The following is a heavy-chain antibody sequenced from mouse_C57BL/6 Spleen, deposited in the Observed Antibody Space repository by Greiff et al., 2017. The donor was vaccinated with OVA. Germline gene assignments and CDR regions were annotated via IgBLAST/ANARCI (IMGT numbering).Heavy chain of an antibody. D-gene: IGHD4-1*01. CDR1: GYTFTSYW. V-gene: IGHV1-50*01. Sequence: VQLQQSGAELVKPGASVKLSCKASGYTFTSYWMQWVKQRPGQGLEWIGEIDPSDSYTNYNQKFKGKATLTVDTSSSTAYMQLSSLTSEDSAVYYCARKGSNVYAMDYWGQGTSVTVSS. CDR2: IDPSDSYT. J-gene: IGHJ4*01. CDR3: ARKGSNVYAMDY.